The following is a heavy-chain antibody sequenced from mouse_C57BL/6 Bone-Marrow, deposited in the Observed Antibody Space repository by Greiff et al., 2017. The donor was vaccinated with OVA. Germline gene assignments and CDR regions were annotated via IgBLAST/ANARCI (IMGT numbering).Heavy chain of an antibody. D-gene: IGHD2-1*01. CDR1: GYSFTDYN. V-gene: IGHV1-39*01. CDR3: ARGEGNLAWFAY. CDR2: INPNYGTT. J-gene: IGHJ3*01. Sequence: EVHLVESGPELVKPGASVKISCKASGYSFTDYNMNWVKQSNGKSLEWIGVINPNYGTTSYNQKFKGKATLTVDQSSSTAYMQLNSLTSEDSAVYYCARGEGNLAWFAYWGQGTLVTVSA.